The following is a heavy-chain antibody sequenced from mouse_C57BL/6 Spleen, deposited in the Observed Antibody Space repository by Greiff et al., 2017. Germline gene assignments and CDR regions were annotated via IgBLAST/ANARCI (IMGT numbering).Heavy chain of an antibody. Sequence: QVQLQQPGAELVKPGASVKLSCKASGYTFTSYWMHWVKQRPGQGLEWIGMIHPNSGSTNYNEKFKSKATLTVDKSSSTAYMQLSSLTSEDSAVXYSANRSTMATSRYYYAMDYWGQGTSVTVSS. CDR3: ANRSTMATSRYYYAMDY. CDR2: IHPNSGST. CDR1: GYTFTSYW. V-gene: IGHV1-64*01. J-gene: IGHJ4*01. D-gene: IGHD2-1*01.